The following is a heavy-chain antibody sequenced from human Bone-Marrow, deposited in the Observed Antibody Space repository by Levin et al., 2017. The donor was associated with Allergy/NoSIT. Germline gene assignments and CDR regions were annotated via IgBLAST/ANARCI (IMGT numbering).Heavy chain of an antibody. J-gene: IGHJ4*02. CDR1: GFTFSSYG. Sequence: GGSLRLSCAASGFTFSSYGMHWVRQAPGKGLEWVAVISYDGSNKYYADSVKGRFTISRDNSKNTLYLQMNSLRAEDTAVYYCAKDFRPMVRGATLPNFDYWGQGTLVTVSS. D-gene: IGHD3-10*01. CDR2: ISYDGSNK. V-gene: IGHV3-30*18. CDR3: AKDFRPMVRGATLPNFDY.